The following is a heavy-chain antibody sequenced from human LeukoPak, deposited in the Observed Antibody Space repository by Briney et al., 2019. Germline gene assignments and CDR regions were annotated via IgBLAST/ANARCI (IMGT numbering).Heavy chain of an antibody. J-gene: IGHJ6*02. CDR3: ARDSYFCPMDV. CDR2: IKQDGSEK. CDR1: GFTFSSYW. D-gene: IGHD3-3*01. V-gene: IGHV3-7*04. Sequence: GGSLRLSCAASGFTFSSYWMSWVRQAPGKGLEWVANIKQDGSEKYYVDSVKGRFTISRDNAKNSLYLQMNSLRAEDTAVHYCARDSYFCPMDVWGQGTTVTVSS.